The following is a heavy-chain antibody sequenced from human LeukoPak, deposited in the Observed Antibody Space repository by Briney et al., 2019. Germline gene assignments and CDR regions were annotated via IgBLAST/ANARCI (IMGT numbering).Heavy chain of an antibody. Sequence: GGSLRLSCAASEFSFSSHSMNWVRQAPGKGLEWVAVISYDGNNKYYADSVRGRFTISRDNSKSTLYLQMNSLGTEDTAVYYCARGRYYLDNWGQGTLVTVSS. CDR1: EFSFSSHS. CDR3: ARGRYYLDN. D-gene: IGHD3-10*01. V-gene: IGHV3-30*03. J-gene: IGHJ4*02. CDR2: ISYDGNNK.